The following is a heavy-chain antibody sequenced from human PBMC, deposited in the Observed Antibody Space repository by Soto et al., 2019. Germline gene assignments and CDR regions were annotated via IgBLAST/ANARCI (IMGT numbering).Heavy chain of an antibody. V-gene: IGHV3-23*01. CDR2: LSRSGCST. CDR1: GFTFSSYA. CDR3: AQGDAVIRAFDI. Sequence: EVQLLESGGGLVQPGGSLRLSCAASGFTFSSYAMSWVRQAPGKGLEWVSALSRSGCSTYYADSVKGRFTISRVNSKNTLYLQMNSLRAEDTAVYYCAQGDAVIRAFDIWGQGTMVTVSS. J-gene: IGHJ3*02. D-gene: IGHD2-2*02.